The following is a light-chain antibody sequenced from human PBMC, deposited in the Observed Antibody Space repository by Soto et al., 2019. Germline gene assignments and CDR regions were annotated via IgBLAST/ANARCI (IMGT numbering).Light chain of an antibody. J-gene: IGKJ4*01. Sequence: DFVMTQSPDSLAVSLGETATINCKSSQSVLYSSNNMNYLSWYQQKPGQPPKLLIYWAPTRKSGVPDRISGSGSGTDFTLTISSLQAEDVAVYYCQQYYSIPLTYGGGTKVEIK. CDR1: QSVLYSSNNMNY. V-gene: IGKV4-1*01. CDR2: WAP. CDR3: QQYYSIPLT.